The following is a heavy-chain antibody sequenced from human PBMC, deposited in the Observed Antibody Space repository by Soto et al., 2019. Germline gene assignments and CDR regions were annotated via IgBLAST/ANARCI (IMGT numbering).Heavy chain of an antibody. CDR3: ARVGGINWFDP. J-gene: IGHJ5*02. CDR1: GGSISSCGYY. V-gene: IGHV4-31*03. CDR2: IYYSGST. D-gene: IGHD1-20*01. Sequence: PSETLSLTCTVPGGSISSCGYYWSWIRQHPGKGLEWIGYIYYSGSTYYNPSLKSRVTISVDTSKNQFSLKLSSVTAADTAVYYCARVGGINWFDPWGQGTLVTVSS.